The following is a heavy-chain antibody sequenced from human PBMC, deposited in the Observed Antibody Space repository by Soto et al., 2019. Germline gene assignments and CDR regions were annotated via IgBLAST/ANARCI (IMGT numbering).Heavy chain of an antibody. D-gene: IGHD3-9*01. J-gene: IGHJ5*02. CDR2: ISSSSSTI. CDR1: GVTFSSYS. V-gene: IGHV3-48*01. CDR3: ARVPLGYTRDWLSHQGPGDWFDP. Sequence: GGSLRLSCAASGVTFSSYSMNWVRQAPGKGLEWVSYISSSSSTIYYADSVKGRFTISRDNAKNSLYLQMNSPRAEDTAVYYCARVPLGYTRDWLSHQGPGDWFDPWGQGTLVTVSS.